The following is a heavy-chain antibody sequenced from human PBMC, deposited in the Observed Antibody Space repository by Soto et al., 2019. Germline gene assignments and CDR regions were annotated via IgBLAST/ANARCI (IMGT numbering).Heavy chain of an antibody. J-gene: IGHJ5*02. D-gene: IGHD2-2*01. CDR1: GVSISSGDYY. Sequence: SETLSLTCTVSGVSISSGDYYWSWIRQPPGKGLEWIGYIYYSENTYSNPSLKSRVAISGDTSKNQFSLKLSSVTAADTAVYYCARDCISTSCYPWFDPWGQGTLVTVSS. V-gene: IGHV4-30-4*01. CDR3: ARDCISTSCYPWFDP. CDR2: IYYSENT.